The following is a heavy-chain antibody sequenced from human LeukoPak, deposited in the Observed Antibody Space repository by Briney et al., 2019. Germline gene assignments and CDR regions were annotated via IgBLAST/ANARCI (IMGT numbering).Heavy chain of an antibody. CDR3: ARDRHGMDV. V-gene: IGHV4-59*01. CDR1: GGSISSYY. J-gene: IGHJ6*02. Sequence: PSETLSLACTVSGGSISSYYWSWIRQPPGEGPEWIGYISYIGNTNYNPSLKSRVTISVDTSKNQFSLKLSSVTAADTAVYYCARDRHGMDVWGQGTTVTV. CDR2: ISYIGNT.